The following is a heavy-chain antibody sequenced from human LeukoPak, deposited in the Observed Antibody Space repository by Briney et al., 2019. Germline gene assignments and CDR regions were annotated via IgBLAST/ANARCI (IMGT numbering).Heavy chain of an antibody. V-gene: IGHV1-46*01. J-gene: IGHJ6*03. Sequence: ASVKVSCKASGYTFTDYYMHWVRQAPGQGLEWMGIINPSGVSTTYAQKFQGRVTMTRDTSTSTVYMELSSLRSEDTAVYYCATVAGYYYYYMDVWGKGTTVTISS. CDR2: INPSGVST. D-gene: IGHD6-19*01. CDR3: ATVAGYYYYYMDV. CDR1: GYTFTDYY.